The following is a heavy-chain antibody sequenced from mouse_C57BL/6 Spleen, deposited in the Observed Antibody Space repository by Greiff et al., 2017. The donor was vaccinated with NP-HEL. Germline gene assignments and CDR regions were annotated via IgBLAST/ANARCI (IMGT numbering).Heavy chain of an antibody. D-gene: IGHD1-1*01. V-gene: IGHV1-55*01. CDR1: GYTFTSYW. J-gene: IGHJ3*01. CDR2: IYPGSGST. Sequence: QVQLQQPGAELVKPGASVKMSCKASGYTFTSYWITWVKQRPGQGLEWIGDIYPGSGSTNYNEKFKSKATLTVDTSSSTAYMQLSSLTSEDSAVYYCARWGPDNYGGSYWFAYWGQGTLVTVSA. CDR3: ARWGPDNYGGSYWFAY.